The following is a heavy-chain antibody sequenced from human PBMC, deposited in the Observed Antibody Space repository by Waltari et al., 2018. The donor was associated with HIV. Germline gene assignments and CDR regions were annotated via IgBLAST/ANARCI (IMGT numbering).Heavy chain of an antibody. V-gene: IGHV4-39*07. Sequence: QLQLPVSGPGLGKPSQALSLTSTVPGGTIRSSAYYWGGIRPPPGKGLEWIGSIYYSGSTYYNPSLKSRVTISVDTSKNQFSLKLSSVTSADTAVYYCARVPYYYDSSGYTVWGQGTLVTVSS. CDR2: IYYSGST. CDR3: ARVPYYYDSSGYTV. J-gene: IGHJ4*02. D-gene: IGHD3-22*01. CDR1: GGTIRSSAYY.